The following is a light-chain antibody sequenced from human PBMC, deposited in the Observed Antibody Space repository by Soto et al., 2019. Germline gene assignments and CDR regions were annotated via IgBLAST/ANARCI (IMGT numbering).Light chain of an antibody. J-gene: IGKJ1*01. Sequence: EIELTQSPATLSASAGGTVTLSCRASQSIRTNVAWYQQIPGQAPRLLVYGASTRATGVPARFSGSGSGMEFILTISSLQSEDSAFSYYRQHFDRPLAWTFGPGTKVQIK. CDR2: GAS. CDR1: QSIRTN. V-gene: IGKV3-15*01. CDR3: RQHFDRPLAWT.